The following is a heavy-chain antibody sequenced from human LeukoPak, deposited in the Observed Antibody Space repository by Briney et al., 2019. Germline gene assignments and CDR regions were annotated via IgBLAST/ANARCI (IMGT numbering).Heavy chain of an antibody. CDR1: GFTFSSYW. D-gene: IGHD2-21*02. CDR2: IKQDGSEK. V-gene: IGHV3-7*04. J-gene: IGHJ4*02. Sequence: GGSLRLSCAASGFTFSSYWMGWVRQAPGKGLEWVANIKQDGSEKYYVDSVKGRFTISRDNAKNSLYLQMNSLRAEDTAVYYCARDICCGGDTIEGFDYWGQGTLVTVSS. CDR3: ARDICCGGDTIEGFDY.